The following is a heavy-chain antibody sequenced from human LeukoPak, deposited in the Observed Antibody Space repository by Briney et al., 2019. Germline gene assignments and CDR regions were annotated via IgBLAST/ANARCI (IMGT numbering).Heavy chain of an antibody. V-gene: IGHV3-30*04. CDR1: GLSFSSYS. J-gene: IGHJ4*02. Sequence: GGSLRLSCAASGLSFSSYSMHWVRQAPGKVLEWVAVISYDGSTELYADSVKGRFTISRDNSQNTLHLQINSLRLEDTAVYYCARFRYSANYFDYWGQGTLVTVSS. CDR2: ISYDGSTE. CDR3: ARFRYSANYFDY. D-gene: IGHD5-12*01.